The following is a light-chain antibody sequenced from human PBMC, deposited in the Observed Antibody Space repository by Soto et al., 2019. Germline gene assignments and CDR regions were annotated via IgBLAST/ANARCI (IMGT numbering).Light chain of an antibody. J-gene: IGLJ1*01. CDR3: SSYTSSSTPCV. V-gene: IGLV2-14*01. CDR1: SSDVGGYNS. CDR2: EVS. Sequence: QSLLTQPASVSGSPGQSITISCTGTSSDVGGYNSVSWYQQHPGKAPKLMIYEVSNRPSGVSNRFSGSKSGSTASLTISGLQAEDEADYYCSSYTSSSTPCVFGTGTKVTVL.